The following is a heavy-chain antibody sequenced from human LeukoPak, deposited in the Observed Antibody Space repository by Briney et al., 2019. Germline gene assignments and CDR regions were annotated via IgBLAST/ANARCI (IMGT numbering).Heavy chain of an antibody. CDR2: IKDDGRQK. CDR3: ARDDGRGWAH. V-gene: IGHV3-7*01. D-gene: IGHD1-26*01. J-gene: IGHJ4*02. Sequence: PGGSLRLSCAASGFTFRNYWMTWVRQAPGKGLEWVANIKDDGRQKYYVDSVKGRFAISRDNAKNSLALQMNSLRAEDTAVYYCARDDGRGWAHWGQGTLATVSS. CDR1: GFTFRNYW.